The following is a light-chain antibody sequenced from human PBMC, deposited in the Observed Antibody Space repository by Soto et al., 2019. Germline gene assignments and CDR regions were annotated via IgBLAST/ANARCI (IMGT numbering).Light chain of an antibody. J-gene: IGLJ2*01. CDR3: SSYASSITLV. CDR1: SSDVGGYDY. CDR2: DVS. Sequence: QSALTQPASVSGSPGQSITISCTGTSSDVGGYDYVSWYQQHPGKAPKLLIFDVSKRPSGVSYRFSGSKSGNTACLTISGLQAEDEADYYCSSYASSITLVFGGGTQLTVL. V-gene: IGLV2-14*01.